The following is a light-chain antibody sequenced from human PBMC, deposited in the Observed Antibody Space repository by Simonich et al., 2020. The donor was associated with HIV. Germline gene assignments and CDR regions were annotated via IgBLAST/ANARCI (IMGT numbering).Light chain of an antibody. J-gene: IGKJ3*01. V-gene: IGKV5-2*01. CDR3: LQHDNLPALFT. CDR2: EAT. CDR1: QDIDDD. Sequence: ETTLTQSPAFMSATPGDKVNRYCKVIQDIDDDMNWYQQKTAEAAIFIIQEATTLVPGIPPRFSGSGDGTDFTLPINNLESEDAAYYFCLQHDNLPALFTFGPGTKVDIQ.